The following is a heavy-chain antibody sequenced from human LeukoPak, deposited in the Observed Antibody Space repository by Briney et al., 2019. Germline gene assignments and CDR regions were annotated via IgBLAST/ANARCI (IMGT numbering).Heavy chain of an antibody. CDR2: IYYSGST. CDR1: GGSVSISSYY. CDR3: ARYHSGYDDY. D-gene: IGHD5-12*01. J-gene: IGHJ4*02. V-gene: IGHV4-39*07. Sequence: SETLSLTCTVSGGSVSISSYYWGWIRQPPGKGLEWIGSIYYSGSTYYNPSLKSRVIISVDTSKNQFSLKLNSMTAADTAVYYCARYHSGYDDYWGQGTLVTVSS.